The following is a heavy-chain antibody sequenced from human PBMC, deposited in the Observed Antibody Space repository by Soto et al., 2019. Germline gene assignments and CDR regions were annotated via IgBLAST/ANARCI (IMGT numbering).Heavy chain of an antibody. CDR1: GYTFTSYG. V-gene: IGHV1-18*01. Sequence: QVQLVQSGAEVKKPGASVKVSCKASGYTFTSYGISWVRQAPGQGLEWMGWISAYNGNTNYAQKLQGRVTMTTHTYNSTAYMDRRSLRSDGTAVYYCAMSDCSGGSCYAGDAFDIWGQGTMVTVSS. D-gene: IGHD2-15*01. J-gene: IGHJ3*02. CDR3: AMSDCSGGSCYAGDAFDI. CDR2: ISAYNGNT.